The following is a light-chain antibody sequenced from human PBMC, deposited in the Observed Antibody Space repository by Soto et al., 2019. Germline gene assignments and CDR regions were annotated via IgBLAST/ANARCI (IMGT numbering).Light chain of an antibody. CDR3: QQYGSSPRT. CDR1: QSVSSSY. V-gene: IGKV3-20*01. Sequence: EIVLTQSPGTLSLSPGERATLSCRASQSVSSSYLAWYQQKPGQAPRLLIYGASIRATGIPDRFSGSGSGTDFTLTISRLEPEDFEVYYCQQYGSSPRTFGRGTKVDIK. CDR2: GAS. J-gene: IGKJ1*01.